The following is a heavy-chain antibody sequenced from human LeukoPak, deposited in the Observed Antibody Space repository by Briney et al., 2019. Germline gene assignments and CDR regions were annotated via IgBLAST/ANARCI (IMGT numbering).Heavy chain of an antibody. Sequence: ASVKVSCKASGYTFTNYVISWVRQAPGQGLEWMGWISAYNGNTKYTQKLQGRVTMTTDTSTSIAYMELRSLKSDDTAVYYCARAHCGGDCTIDYWGQGTLVTVSS. V-gene: IGHV1-18*01. D-gene: IGHD2-21*02. CDR1: GYTFTNYV. CDR2: ISAYNGNT. CDR3: ARAHCGGDCTIDY. J-gene: IGHJ4*02.